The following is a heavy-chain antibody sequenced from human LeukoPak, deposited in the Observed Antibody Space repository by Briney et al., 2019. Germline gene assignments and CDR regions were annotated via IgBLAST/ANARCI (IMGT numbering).Heavy chain of an antibody. CDR3: APEGGYSYDY. D-gene: IGHD5-18*01. CDR1: GFTFSTYW. J-gene: IGHJ4*02. Sequence: GGSLRLSCVASGFTFSTYWMHWVRQAPGKGLVWVSRISSDGNTTRCVDSVKGRFAISRDNAKNTLYLQMNSLRAEDTAVYYCAPEGGYSYDYWGQGALVTVSS. V-gene: IGHV3-74*01. CDR2: ISSDGNTT.